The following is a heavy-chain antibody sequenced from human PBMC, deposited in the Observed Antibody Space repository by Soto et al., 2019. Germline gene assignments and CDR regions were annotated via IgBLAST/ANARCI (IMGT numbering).Heavy chain of an antibody. D-gene: IGHD2-15*01. CDR1: GFTLSTSVVG. V-gene: IGHV2-5*02. CDR3: AHSRGYCSRGSCSDY. CDR2: IYWDDDK. J-gene: IGHJ4*02. Sequence: QITLKESGPTLVKPTQTLTLTCTFSGFTLSTSVVGVGWIRQPPGKALEWLALIYWDDDKRYSPSLKSRLTITKDTSKIQVVLTMTNMDPVDTATYYCAHSRGYCSRGSCSDYWGQGTLVTVSS.